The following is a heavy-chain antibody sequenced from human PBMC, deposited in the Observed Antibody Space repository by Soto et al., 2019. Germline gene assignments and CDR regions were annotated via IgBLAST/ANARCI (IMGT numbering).Heavy chain of an antibody. D-gene: IGHD3-3*01. CDR1: GCTLTELS. Sequence: AASVKVSCKVSGCTLTELSMHWVRQAPGKGLEWMGGFDPEDGETIYAQKFQGRVTMTEDTSTDTAYMELSSLRSEDTAVYYCATDRRRVLRFLEWFAWFDPWGQGTLVTVSS. CDR2: FDPEDGET. J-gene: IGHJ5*02. CDR3: ATDRRRVLRFLEWFAWFDP. V-gene: IGHV1-24*01.